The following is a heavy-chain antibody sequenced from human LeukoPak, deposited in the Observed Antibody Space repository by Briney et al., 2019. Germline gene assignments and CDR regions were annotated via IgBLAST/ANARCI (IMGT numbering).Heavy chain of an antibody. J-gene: IGHJ6*03. D-gene: IGHD3-3*01. CDR3: ARELVFGVVIDYYYMDV. V-gene: IGHV4-4*07. CDR1: GGSISSYY. CDR2: IYTSGGT. Sequence: PSETLSLTCTVSGGSISSYYWSWIRQPAGKGLEWIGRIYTSGGTNYNPSLKSRVTMSVDTSKNQFSLKLSSVTAADTAVYYCARELVFGVVIDYYYMDVWGKGTTVTVSS.